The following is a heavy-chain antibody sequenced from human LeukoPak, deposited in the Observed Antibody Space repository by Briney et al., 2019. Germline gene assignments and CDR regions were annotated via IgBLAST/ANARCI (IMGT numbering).Heavy chain of an antibody. CDR1: GGSFSGYY. CDR3: ARHPRWQQLAYFDY. V-gene: IGHV4-34*01. D-gene: IGHD6-13*01. CDR2: INHSGST. Sequence: PSETLSLTCAVYGGSFSGYYWSWIRQPPGKGLDWIGEINHSGSTNYNPSLKSRVTISVDTSKNQFSLKLSSVTAADTAVYYCARHPRWQQLAYFDYWGQGTLVTVSS. J-gene: IGHJ4*02.